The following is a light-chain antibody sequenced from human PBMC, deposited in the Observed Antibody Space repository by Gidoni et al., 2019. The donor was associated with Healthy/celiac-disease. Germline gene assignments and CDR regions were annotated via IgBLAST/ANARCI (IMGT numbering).Light chain of an antibody. CDR3: QQRSNWPWT. Sequence: EIALTQSPATLPLSPGERATLSCRASQSVSSYLAWYQQKPGQAPRLLIYEASNRAAGLPTRFSGGGSGTDITLTISSLEPEVFAVYYCQQRSNWPWTFGQGTKVEIK. CDR2: EAS. J-gene: IGKJ1*01. CDR1: QSVSSY. V-gene: IGKV3-11*01.